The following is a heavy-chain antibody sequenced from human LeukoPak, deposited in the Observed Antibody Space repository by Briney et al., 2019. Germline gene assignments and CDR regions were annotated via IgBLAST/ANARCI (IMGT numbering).Heavy chain of an antibody. V-gene: IGHV6-1*01. D-gene: IGHD3-22*01. CDR3: ARANYDSSGYYYDGYFQH. CDR1: GDSVSSNSAA. CDR2: TYYRSKWYN. J-gene: IGHJ1*01. Sequence: SQTLSLTCAISGDSVSSNSAAWNWIRQSPSRGLEWLGRTYYRSKWYNDYAVSVKSRITINPDTSKNQFSLQLNSVTPEDTAVYYCARANYDSSGYYYDGYFQHWGQGTLVTVSS.